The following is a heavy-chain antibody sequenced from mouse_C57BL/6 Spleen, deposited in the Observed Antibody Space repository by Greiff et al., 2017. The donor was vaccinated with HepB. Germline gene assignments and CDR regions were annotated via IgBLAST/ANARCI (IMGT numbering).Heavy chain of an antibody. Sequence: QVQLQQPGAELVKPGASVKLSCKAFGYTFTSYWMHWVKQRPGQGLEWIGMIHPNSGSTNYNEKFKSKATLTVDKSSSTAYMQLSSLTSEDSAVYCCARGGFITTVVADYWGQGTTLTVSS. V-gene: IGHV1-64*01. D-gene: IGHD1-1*01. CDR3: ARGGFITTVVADY. CDR2: IHPNSGST. CDR1: GYTFTSYW. J-gene: IGHJ2*01.